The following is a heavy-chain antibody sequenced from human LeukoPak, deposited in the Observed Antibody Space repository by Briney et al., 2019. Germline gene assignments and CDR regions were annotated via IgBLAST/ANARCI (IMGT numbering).Heavy chain of an antibody. CDR3: ARRSDFYYYYGMDV. CDR2: ISYDGSNK. J-gene: IGHJ6*02. Sequence: GGSLGLPCAASGFTFSSYGMHWVRQAPGKGLEWVAVISYDGSNKYYADSVKGRFTISRDNSKNTLYLQMNSPRAEDTAVYYCARRSDFYYYYGMDVWGQGTTVTVSS. CDR1: GFTFSSYG. V-gene: IGHV3-30*03. D-gene: IGHD2-21*02.